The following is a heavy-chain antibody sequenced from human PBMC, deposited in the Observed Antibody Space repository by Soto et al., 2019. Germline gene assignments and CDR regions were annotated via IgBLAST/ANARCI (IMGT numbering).Heavy chain of an antibody. D-gene: IGHD2-21*01. J-gene: IGHJ6*03. V-gene: IGHV3-15*01. Sequence: PGGSLRLSCAASGFTFSNAWMSWVRQAPGKGLEWVGRIKSKTDGGTTDYAAPVKGRFTISRDDSKNTLYLQMNSLKTEDTAVYYCTTGVNDGYYYYYMDVWGKGTTVTVSS. CDR2: IKSKTDGGTT. CDR3: TTGVNDGYYYYYMDV. CDR1: GFTFSNAW.